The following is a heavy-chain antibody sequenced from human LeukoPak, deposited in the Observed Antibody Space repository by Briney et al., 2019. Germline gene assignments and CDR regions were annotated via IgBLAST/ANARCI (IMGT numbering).Heavy chain of an antibody. D-gene: IGHD6-6*01. CDR3: ASGSSSVGY. V-gene: IGHV3-21*05. Sequence: GGSLRLSCAASGFTFSGYAMNWVRQAPGKGLEWISYISPNGTDIYSIDSVRGRFIISRDNAKSSLYLQMNSLRAEDTAVYYCASGSSSVGYWGQGTLVTVSS. CDR2: ISPNGTDI. CDR1: GFTFSGYA. J-gene: IGHJ4*02.